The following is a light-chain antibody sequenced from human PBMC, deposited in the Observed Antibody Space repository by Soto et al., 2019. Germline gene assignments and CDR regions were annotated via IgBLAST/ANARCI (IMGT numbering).Light chain of an antibody. V-gene: IGLV1-40*01. CDR3: SSYAGSNNLV. Sequence: QSVLTQPPSVSGAPGQTITISCTGDSSNIGAGYDVHWYQQLPGTAPKLLIYVNINRPSGVPDRFSASRSDSSASLAITGLQAEDEADYYCSSYAGSNNLVFGGGTQLTVL. J-gene: IGLJ3*02. CDR2: VNI. CDR1: SSNIGAGYD.